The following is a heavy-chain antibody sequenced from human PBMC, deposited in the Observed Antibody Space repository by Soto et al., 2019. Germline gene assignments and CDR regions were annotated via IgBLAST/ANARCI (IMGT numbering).Heavy chain of an antibody. V-gene: IGHV3-23*01. CDR3: AKDMAIFGVAVQSQHYYYMDV. Sequence: PGGSLRLSCAASGFTFSSYAMSWVRQAPGKGLEWVSAISGSGGSTYYADSVKGRFTISRDNSKNTLYLQMNSLRAEDTAVYYCAKDMAIFGVAVQSQHYYYMDVWGKGTTVTVSS. CDR2: ISGSGGST. D-gene: IGHD3-3*01. CDR1: GFTFSSYA. J-gene: IGHJ6*03.